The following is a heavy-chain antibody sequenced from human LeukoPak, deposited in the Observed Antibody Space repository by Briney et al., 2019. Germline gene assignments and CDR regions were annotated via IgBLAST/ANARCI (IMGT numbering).Heavy chain of an antibody. CDR3: ARVRRGISHGMDV. CDR1: GYTFTGYY. CDR2: INPNSGGT. Sequence: ASVKVSCKASGYTFTGYYMRWVRQAPGQGLEWMGWINPNSGGTSYAQKFQGRVTMTRDTSISTAYMELSRLRSDDTAVYYCARVRRGISHGMDVWGQGTTVTVSS. V-gene: IGHV1-2*02. J-gene: IGHJ6*02.